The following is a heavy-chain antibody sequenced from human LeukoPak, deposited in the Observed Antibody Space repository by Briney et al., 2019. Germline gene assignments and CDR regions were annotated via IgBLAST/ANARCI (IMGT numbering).Heavy chain of an antibody. CDR3: AGYVSGTMRDY. Sequence: PSETLSLTCTVSGGSISSYYWSWIRQPPGKGLEWIGRMYYSGSNSFNPSLKSRVTISVDTSKNQVSLKLTSVTAADTAVYYCAGYVSGTMRDYWGQGTLVTVSS. J-gene: IGHJ4*02. D-gene: IGHD3-10*01. CDR2: MYYSGSN. CDR1: GGSISSYY. V-gene: IGHV4-59*05.